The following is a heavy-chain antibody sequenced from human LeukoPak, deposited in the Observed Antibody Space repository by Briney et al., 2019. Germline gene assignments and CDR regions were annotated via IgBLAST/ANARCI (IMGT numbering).Heavy chain of an antibody. V-gene: IGHV4-34*01. J-gene: IGHJ4*02. CDR3: ARGVSLDY. CDR1: GASFSGYY. Sequence: PSETLSLTCAVHGASFSGYYWNWIRQPPGKGLEWIGEINHSGRTNYNPSLKSRVTISGDTSKNQFSLRLTSVTAADTAVYYCARGVSLDYWGQGTLVTVSS. CDR2: INHSGRT.